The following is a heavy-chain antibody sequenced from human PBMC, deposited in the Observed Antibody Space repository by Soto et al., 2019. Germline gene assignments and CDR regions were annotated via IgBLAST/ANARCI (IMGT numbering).Heavy chain of an antibody. CDR1: GGSISSGGYY. J-gene: IGHJ6*02. CDR3: ARALIQLWPHYYYGMDV. V-gene: IGHV4-31*03. D-gene: IGHD5-18*01. CDR2: IYYSGST. Sequence: SETLSLTCTVSGGSISSGGYYWSWIRQHPGKGLEWIGYIYYSGSTDYNPSLKSRVTISVDTSKNQFSLKLSSVTAADTAVYYCARALIQLWPHYYYGMDVWGQGTTVTVSS.